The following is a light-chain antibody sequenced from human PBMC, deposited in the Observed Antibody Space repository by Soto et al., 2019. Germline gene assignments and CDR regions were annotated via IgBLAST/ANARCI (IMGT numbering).Light chain of an antibody. CDR1: QSVSSSY. CDR2: GAS. V-gene: IGKV3-20*01. J-gene: IGKJ1*01. Sequence: EIVLTQSPCTLSLSPGERATLSCRASQSVSSSYLAWYQQRPGQAPRLLIYGASSRATGVPDRFSGSGSGKDFTLTISRLEPEDFAVYYCQEYGSSRTFGQGTKVEIK. CDR3: QEYGSSRT.